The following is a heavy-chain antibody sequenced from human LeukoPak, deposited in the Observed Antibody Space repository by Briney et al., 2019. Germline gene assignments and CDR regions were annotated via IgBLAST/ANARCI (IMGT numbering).Heavy chain of an antibody. CDR3: ARPYLSGSSDAFDI. CDR2: IYTSGST. D-gene: IGHD1-26*01. Sequence: PSETLSLTCTVSGGSISSYYWSWIRQPAGKGLEWIGRIYTSGSTNYNPSLKSRVTMSVDTSKNQFSLKLSSVTAADTAVYYCARPYLSGSSDAFDIWGQGTMVTVSS. J-gene: IGHJ3*02. V-gene: IGHV4-4*07. CDR1: GGSISSYY.